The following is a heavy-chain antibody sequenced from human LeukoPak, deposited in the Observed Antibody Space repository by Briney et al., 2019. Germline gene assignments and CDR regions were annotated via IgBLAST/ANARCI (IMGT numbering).Heavy chain of an antibody. CDR2: IYYSGST. J-gene: IGHJ6*03. CDR1: GGSISSGSYY. D-gene: IGHD1-1*01. CDR3: ARVPSWKGYMDV. V-gene: IGHV4-39*07. Sequence: SETLSLTCTVSGGSISSGSYYWGWIRQPPGKGLEWIGSIYYSGSTYYKPSLKRRVTISLDTSKNQFSLKLSSVTAADTAVYYCARVPSWKGYMDVWGKGTTVTVSS.